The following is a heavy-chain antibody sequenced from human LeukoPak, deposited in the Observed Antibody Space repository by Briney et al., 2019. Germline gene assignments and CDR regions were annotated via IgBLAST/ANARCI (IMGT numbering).Heavy chain of an antibody. Sequence: GGSLRLSCAASGFTFSSYAMSWVRQAPGKGLEWVSAISGSGGSTYYADSVKGRFTISRDNSKNTLYLQMNSLRAEDTAVYYCAKAVTMVRGVIITTYYYGMDVWGQGTTVTVSS. V-gene: IGHV3-23*01. J-gene: IGHJ6*02. CDR1: GFTFSSYA. CDR3: AKAVTMVRGVIITTYYYGMDV. D-gene: IGHD3-10*01. CDR2: ISGSGGST.